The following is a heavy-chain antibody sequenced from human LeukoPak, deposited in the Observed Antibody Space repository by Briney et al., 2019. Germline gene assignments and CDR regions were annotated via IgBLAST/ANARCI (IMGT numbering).Heavy chain of an antibody. D-gene: IGHD2-2*01. CDR3: ARAAAGVVPAATLDY. Sequence: SGGSLRLSCAASGLAFSSRGMNWVRQAPGKGLEWVSYISTSGGSIYYADSVKGRFTISRDNAKNSLYLQMNSLRAEDTAVYYCARAAAGVVPAATLDYWGQGTLVTVSS. CDR1: GLAFSSRG. CDR2: ISTSGGSI. J-gene: IGHJ4*02. V-gene: IGHV3-21*05.